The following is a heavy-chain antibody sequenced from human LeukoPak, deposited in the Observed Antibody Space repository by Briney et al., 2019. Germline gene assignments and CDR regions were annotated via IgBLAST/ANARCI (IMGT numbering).Heavy chain of an antibody. J-gene: IGHJ4*02. Sequence: SETLSLTCTVSGGSISSYYWSWIRQPPGKGLEWIGYIYYSGSTNYNPSLKSRVTILVDMSNNQFSLMLSSVTAADTAVYYCARVVGGSGSYIGYWGQGTLVTVSS. CDR1: GGSISSYY. CDR3: ARVVGGSGSYIGY. D-gene: IGHD3-10*01. CDR2: IYYSGST. V-gene: IGHV4-59*12.